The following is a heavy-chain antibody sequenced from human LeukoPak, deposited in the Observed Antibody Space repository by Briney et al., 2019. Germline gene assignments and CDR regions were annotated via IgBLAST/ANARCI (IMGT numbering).Heavy chain of an antibody. J-gene: IGHJ4*02. CDR2: ISYDGSNK. Sequence: GGSLRLSCAASGFTFSSYGMHWVRQAPGKGLEWVAVISYDGSNKYYADSVKGRFTISRDNSKNTLYLQMNSLRAEDTAVYYCAKDRNNAYNWNDDISYYFDYWGQGTLVTVSS. V-gene: IGHV3-30*18. CDR3: AKDRNNAYNWNDDISYYFDY. D-gene: IGHD1-20*01. CDR1: GFTFSSYG.